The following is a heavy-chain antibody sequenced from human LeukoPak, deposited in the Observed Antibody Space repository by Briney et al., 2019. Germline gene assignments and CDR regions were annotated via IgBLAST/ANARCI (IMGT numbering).Heavy chain of an antibody. CDR3: AKDFAPGTMTTSALGY. CDR1: GFTFDDYA. Sequence: PGGSLRLSCAASGFTFDDYAMHWVRQAPGKGLEWVSGISWNSGSIGYADSVKGRFTISRDNAKNSLYLQMNSLRAEDTAVYYCAKDFAPGTMTTSALGYWGQGTLVTVSS. D-gene: IGHD3-16*01. V-gene: IGHV3-9*01. J-gene: IGHJ4*02. CDR2: ISWNSGSI.